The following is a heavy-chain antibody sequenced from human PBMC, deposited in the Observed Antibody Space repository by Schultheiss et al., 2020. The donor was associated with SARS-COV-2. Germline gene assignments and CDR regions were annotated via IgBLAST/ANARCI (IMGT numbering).Heavy chain of an antibody. D-gene: IGHD6-6*01. V-gene: IGHV4-34*01. CDR2: INHSGST. Sequence: SQTLSLTCAVYGGSFSGYYWSWIRQPPGKGLEWIGEINHSGSTNYNPSLKSRVTISVDTSKNQFSLKLSSVTAADTAVYYCARGSSLSRVIAAPRAVWFDPWGQGTLVTVSS. CDR1: GGSFSGYY. CDR3: ARGSSLSRVIAAPRAVWFDP. J-gene: IGHJ5*02.